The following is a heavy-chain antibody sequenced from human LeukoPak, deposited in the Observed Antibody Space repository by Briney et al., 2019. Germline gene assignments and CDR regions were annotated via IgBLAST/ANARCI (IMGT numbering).Heavy chain of an antibody. J-gene: IGHJ4*02. CDR3: ARTRLLLWFGEFRGYYFDY. Sequence: KASETLSLTCTVSGYSISSGNYWDWIRQPPGKGLEWIGSIYHSGSTYYNPSLKSRVTISVDTSKSQFSLKLSSVTAADTAVYYCARTRLLLWFGEFRGYYFDYWGQGTLVTVSS. CDR1: GYSISSGNY. CDR2: IYHSGST. D-gene: IGHD3-10*01. V-gene: IGHV4-38-2*02.